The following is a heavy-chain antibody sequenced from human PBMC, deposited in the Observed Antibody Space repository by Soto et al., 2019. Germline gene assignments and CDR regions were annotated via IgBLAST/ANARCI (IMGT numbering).Heavy chain of an antibody. Sequence: SLTRSSAVSGLSFSTYAMHWVRQAPGKGLEWLAIIWFDGVKEYYAESVRGRFTISIDNSKNTVFLQMDTVGAEDSALYYCTRATFDVWGQGTTVTVSS. CDR1: GLSFSTYA. V-gene: IGHV3-33*01. CDR3: TRATFDV. CDR2: IWFDGVKE. J-gene: IGHJ6*02.